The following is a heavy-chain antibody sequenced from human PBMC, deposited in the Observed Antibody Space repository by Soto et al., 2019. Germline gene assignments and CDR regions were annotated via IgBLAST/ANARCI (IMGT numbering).Heavy chain of an antibody. CDR3: ARDPGTLKETLHHYHYGMYF. Sequence: AVKVSSKACGGTFSSYAISWGRQAPGRGLEWMGGIIPIFGTANYAQKFQGRVTITADESTSTAYMELSSLRSEDTAVYYCARDPGTLKETLHHYHYGMYFWDHGTGATFSS. D-gene: IGHD1-1*01. J-gene: IGHJ6*02. CDR2: IIPIFGTA. V-gene: IGHV1-69*13. CDR1: GGTFSSYA.